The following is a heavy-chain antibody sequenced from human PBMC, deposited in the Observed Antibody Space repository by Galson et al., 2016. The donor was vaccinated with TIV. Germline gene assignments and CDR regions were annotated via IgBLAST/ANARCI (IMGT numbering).Heavy chain of an antibody. CDR2: INGGNGNT. CDR1: GYSFSIYA. J-gene: IGHJ5*02. D-gene: IGHD2-21*01. Sequence: SVKVSCKASGYSFSIYAMHWVRQAPGQRLEWMGWINGGNGNTKYSKQFQGRLTITRDTSASTAYMELNSLRPEDTAVYYCARAPYCCGDCYKYDTWGQGTLVTVSS. CDR3: ARAPYCCGDCYKYDT. V-gene: IGHV1-3*01.